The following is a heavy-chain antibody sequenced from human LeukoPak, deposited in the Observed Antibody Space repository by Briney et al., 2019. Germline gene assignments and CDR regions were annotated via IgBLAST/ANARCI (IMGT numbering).Heavy chain of an antibody. CDR3: ARADTSGYIYYFDY. CDR1: GFTFSNSA. V-gene: IGHV3-23*01. Sequence: GGSLRLSCAASGFTFSNSAMSWVRQAPGKGLEWVSSVSGSGGSTYYADSVKGRFTLSRDNSKNTLYLQVNSLRAEDTAVYYCARADTSGYIYYFDYWGQGTLVTVSS. D-gene: IGHD3-22*01. J-gene: IGHJ4*02. CDR2: VSGSGGST.